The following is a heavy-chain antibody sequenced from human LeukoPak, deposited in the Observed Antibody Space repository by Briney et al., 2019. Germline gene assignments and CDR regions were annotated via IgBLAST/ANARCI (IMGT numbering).Heavy chain of an antibody. D-gene: IGHD6-13*01. CDR2: ISSSGSTI. CDR1: GFTFSDYY. CDR3: ASDSSSWYAYYYGMDV. V-gene: IGHV3-11*01. Sequence: GGSLRLPCAASGFTFSDYYMSWIRQAPGKGLEWVSYISSSGSTIYYADSVKGRFTISRDNAKNSLYLQMNSLRAEDTAVYYYASDSSSWYAYYYGMDVWGQGTTVTVSS. J-gene: IGHJ6*02.